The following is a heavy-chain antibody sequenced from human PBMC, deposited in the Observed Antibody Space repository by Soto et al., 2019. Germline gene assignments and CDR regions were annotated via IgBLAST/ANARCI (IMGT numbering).Heavy chain of an antibody. CDR3: AKDLCGSGTFCHFDN. CDR2: VGSDGGST. V-gene: IGHV3-23*01. CDR1: EFTFISYA. D-gene: IGHD3-10*01. Sequence: EVQLLESGGGLVQPGGSLRLSCAASEFTFISYAMSWVRQAPGKGLEWISAVGSDGGSTYYADSVRGRFTVSRDNSQNTLYLQMNNLRAEDTAVYYFAKDLCGSGTFCHFDNWGQGTLVTVSS. J-gene: IGHJ4*02.